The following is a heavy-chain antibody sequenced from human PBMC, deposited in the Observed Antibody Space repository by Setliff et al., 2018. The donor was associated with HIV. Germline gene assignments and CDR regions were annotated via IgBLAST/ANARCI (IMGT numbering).Heavy chain of an antibody. J-gene: IGHJ6*03. CDR3: ARDTYYNFWSGLEDYYYYMDV. CDR1: GYTFTSYY. Sequence: ASVKVSCKASGYTFTSYYMHWVRQAPGQGLEWMGIINPSGGSTSYARKFQGRVTMTRDTSTSTVYMELSSLRSEDTAVYYCARDTYYNFWSGLEDYYYYMDVWGKGTTVTVSS. V-gene: IGHV1-46*01. CDR2: INPSGGST. D-gene: IGHD3-3*01.